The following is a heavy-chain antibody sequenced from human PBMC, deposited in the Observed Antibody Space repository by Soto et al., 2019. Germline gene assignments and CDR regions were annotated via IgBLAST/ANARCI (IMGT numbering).Heavy chain of an antibody. Sequence: GGSLRLSCAASGFTFSSYDMHWVRQATGKGLEWVSAIGTAGDTYYPGSVKGRFTISRENAKNSLYLQMNSLRAEDTAVYYCARADGSSSPDYYYGMDVWGQGTTVTVSS. CDR2: IGTAGDT. D-gene: IGHD6-6*01. J-gene: IGHJ6*02. V-gene: IGHV3-13*01. CDR1: GFTFSSYD. CDR3: ARADGSSSPDYYYGMDV.